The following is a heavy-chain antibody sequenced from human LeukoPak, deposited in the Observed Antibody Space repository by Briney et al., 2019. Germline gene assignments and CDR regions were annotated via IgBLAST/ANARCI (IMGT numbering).Heavy chain of an antibody. CDR1: TFTFSSYW. D-gene: IGHD3-16*01. Sequence: PGGSLRLSCAASTFTFSSYWMSWVRQAPGKGLEWVATIKDDGSEKYYVDSVSGRFTISRDNAKSSLYLQMNSLRAEDTAVYYCARRGTYQNWFDPWGQGTLVTVSS. J-gene: IGHJ5*02. CDR2: IKDDGSEK. CDR3: ARRGTYQNWFDP. V-gene: IGHV3-7*01.